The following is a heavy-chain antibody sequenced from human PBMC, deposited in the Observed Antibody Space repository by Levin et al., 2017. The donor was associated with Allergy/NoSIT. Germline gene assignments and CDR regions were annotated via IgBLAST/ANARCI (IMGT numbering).Heavy chain of an antibody. CDR3: AKGLGDQQPSWA. V-gene: IGHV3-74*01. CDR1: GFTFSDYW. CDR2: INSDGTTT. J-gene: IGHJ4*02. D-gene: IGHD3-10*01. Sequence: GESLKISCAASGFTFSDYWMHWVRQAPGKGLVWVSRINSDGTTTTYADSVKGRFTISRDNAKNTLYLQMNSLSAEDTAVYYCAKGLGDQQPSWAWGQGTLVTVSS.